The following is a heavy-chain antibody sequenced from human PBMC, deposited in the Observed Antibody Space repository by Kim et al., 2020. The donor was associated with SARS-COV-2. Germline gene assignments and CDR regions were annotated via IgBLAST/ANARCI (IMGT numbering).Heavy chain of an antibody. CDR3: ARDKLRDFHAAIHH. D-gene: IGHD2-21*01. CDR1: GESFSGYY. Sequence: SETLSLTCAVYGESFSGYYWSWIRQPPGKGLEWIGEINHSGSTKYSPSLKSRVTISVDTSNNQFSLKLNSVTAADTAVYYCARDKLRDFHAAIHHWGQGT. CDR2: INHSGST. V-gene: IGHV4-34*01. J-gene: IGHJ1*01.